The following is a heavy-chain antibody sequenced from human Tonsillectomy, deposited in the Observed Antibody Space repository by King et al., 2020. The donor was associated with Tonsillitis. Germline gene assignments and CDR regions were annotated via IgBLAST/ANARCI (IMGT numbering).Heavy chain of an antibody. V-gene: IGHV4-59*01. Sequence: LQLQESGPGLVKPSETLSLNCTVSGDSIMNYYWSWIRQPPGKGLEWIGYIHYTGSTKYNPSLKSRVTLSRDTSKNQISLKLNSVTAADTAVYYCAREYCSSSSCFPFDLWGRGTLVTVSS. CDR3: AREYCSSSSCFPFDL. CDR1: GDSIMNYY. CDR2: IHYTGST. J-gene: IGHJ2*01. D-gene: IGHD2-15*01.